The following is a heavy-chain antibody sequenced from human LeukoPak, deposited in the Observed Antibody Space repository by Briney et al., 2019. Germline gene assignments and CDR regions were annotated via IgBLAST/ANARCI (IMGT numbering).Heavy chain of an antibody. J-gene: IGHJ5*02. D-gene: IGHD6-6*01. CDR2: IYSNTSA. V-gene: IGHV3-53*04. Sequence: PGGSLRLSCAASGFTIRYNYMSWVRQAPGKGLQWVSVIYSNTSAYYADSVKGRFTISRHNSKNTLYLQMTSLRAEDTAVYYCARDIPVDSRSSVPKPVRDSWGQGTLVTVSS. CDR1: GFTIRYNY. CDR3: ARDIPVDSRSSVPKPVRDS.